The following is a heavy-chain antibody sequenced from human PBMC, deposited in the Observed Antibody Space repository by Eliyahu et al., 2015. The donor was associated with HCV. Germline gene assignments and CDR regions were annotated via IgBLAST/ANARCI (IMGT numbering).Heavy chain of an antibody. CDR3: AKDRQRLVRSPDY. CDR1: GFTFSNYG. J-gene: IGHJ4*02. CDR2: ISYDGSNK. V-gene: IGHV3-30*18. D-gene: IGHD6-13*01. Sequence: QVQLVESGGGLVQPGRSLXLSCAASGFTFSNYGXHWVRQAPGKGLEWVAVISYDGSNKYYADSVKGRFTISRDNSKRTLYLQMNSLRAEDSAVYYCAKDRQRLVRSPDYWGQGTLVTVSS.